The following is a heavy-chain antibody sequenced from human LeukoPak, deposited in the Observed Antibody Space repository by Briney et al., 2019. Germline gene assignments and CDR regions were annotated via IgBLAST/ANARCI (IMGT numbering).Heavy chain of an antibody. CDR2: ISPTGGST. D-gene: IGHD2-15*01. CDR1: GYTFTNNW. CDR3: ARGGGGSFFVY. Sequence: ASVKVSCKAFGYTFTNNWMHWVRQAPGQGPEWMGLISPTGGSTAYAQKFQGRVTLTRDMSTSTDYLELSSLRSEDTAVYYCARGGGGSFFVYWGQGTLVTVSS. V-gene: IGHV1-46*01. J-gene: IGHJ4*02.